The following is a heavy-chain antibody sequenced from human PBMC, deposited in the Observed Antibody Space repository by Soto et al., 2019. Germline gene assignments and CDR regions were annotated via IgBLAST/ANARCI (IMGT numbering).Heavy chain of an antibody. CDR2: ISGSGGAT. V-gene: IGHV3-23*01. J-gene: IGHJ4*02. D-gene: IGHD4-17*01. Sequence: GGSLRVSFAASGFTFSSYAMSWVRQAPGKGLEWVSAISGSGGATYYADSVKVRFTISRDNSKNTLYLQMNSLRAEDAAVYYCAKDTTVVGNYFHXWGQGTLVTVSX. CDR3: AKDTTVVGNYFHX. CDR1: GFTFSSYA.